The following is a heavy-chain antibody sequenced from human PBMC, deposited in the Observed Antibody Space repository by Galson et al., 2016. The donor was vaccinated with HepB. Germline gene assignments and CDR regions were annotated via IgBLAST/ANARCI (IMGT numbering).Heavy chain of an antibody. D-gene: IGHD2-15*01. CDR2: IISILPIA. CDR3: AMSSRCSDDTCFLRFTP. Sequence: SVKVSCKASGSTFSSYAISWVRQAPGQGLEWMGGIISILPIANYARKFQGRVTITADKSTDTAYMELTSLTSDDTAMYYCAMSSRCSDDTCFLRFTPWGQGTLVTVSS. CDR1: GSTFSSYA. J-gene: IGHJ5*02. V-gene: IGHV1-69*10.